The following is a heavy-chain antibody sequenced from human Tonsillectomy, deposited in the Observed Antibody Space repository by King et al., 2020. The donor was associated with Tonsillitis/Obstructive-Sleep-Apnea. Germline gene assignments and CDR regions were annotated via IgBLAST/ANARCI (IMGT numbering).Heavy chain of an antibody. V-gene: IGHV4-61*01. CDR3: ATIGAPGGDYYMDI. J-gene: IGHJ6*03. Sequence: QLQESGPGLVKPSETLSLTCSVSGGSVSSGRYYWSWIRQPQGKGLEWIGDIYYSGSTNYTPSLKSRVIISVDKSKNQFSLKLSSVTAADTAVYYCATIGAPGGDYYMDIWGKGTTVTVSS. CDR2: IYYSGST. CDR1: GGSVSSGRYY. D-gene: IGHD2/OR15-2a*01.